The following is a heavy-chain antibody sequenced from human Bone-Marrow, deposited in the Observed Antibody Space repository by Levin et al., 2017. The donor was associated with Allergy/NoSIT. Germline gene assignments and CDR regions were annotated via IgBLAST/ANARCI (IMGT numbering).Heavy chain of an antibody. Sequence: SGPTLVKPTQTLTLTCTFSGFSLSTSGVGVGWIRQPPGKALEWLALIYWDDDKRYSPSLKSRLTITKDTSKNQVVLTMTNMDPVDTATYYYAHTRGEYSYEGIGGYIWGSYRRGDAFDIWGQGTMVTVSS. V-gene: IGHV2-5*02. D-gene: IGHD3-16*02. CDR1: GFSLSTSGVG. CDR3: AHTRGEYSYEGIGGYIWGSYRRGDAFDI. CDR2: IYWDDDK. J-gene: IGHJ3*02.